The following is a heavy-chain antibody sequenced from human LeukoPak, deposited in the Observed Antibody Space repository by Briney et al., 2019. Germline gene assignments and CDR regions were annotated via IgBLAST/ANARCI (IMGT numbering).Heavy chain of an antibody. Sequence: ETLSLTCTVAGGSISSYYWSWIRHPAGEGLEWIGRIYTSGSTNYNPSLKSRVTISVDKSKNQFSLKLSSVPAADTAVYYCAREGIAAAGPDYWGQGTLVTVSS. CDR2: IYTSGST. CDR1: GGSISSYY. CDR3: AREGIAAAGPDY. D-gene: IGHD6-13*01. J-gene: IGHJ4*02. V-gene: IGHV4-4*07.